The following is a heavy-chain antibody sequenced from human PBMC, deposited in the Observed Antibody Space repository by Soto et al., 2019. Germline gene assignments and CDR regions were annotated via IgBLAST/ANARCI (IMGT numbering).Heavy chain of an antibody. Sequence: MQLVQSGAEVKERGSSVKISCKTPGGTFNTYALTWVRQAPGQGLEWIGGIIPIFGIKNVAQRFQGRVTINADESLTTAYMEMTSLRSDDTAVYYCAKEAGDHWGQGTLVTVSS. D-gene: IGHD3-10*01. J-gene: IGHJ4*02. V-gene: IGHV1-69*01. CDR1: GGTFNTYA. CDR3: AKEAGDH. CDR2: IIPIFGIK.